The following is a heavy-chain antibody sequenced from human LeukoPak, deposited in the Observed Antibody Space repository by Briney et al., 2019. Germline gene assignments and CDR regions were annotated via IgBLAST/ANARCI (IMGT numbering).Heavy chain of an antibody. D-gene: IGHD1-26*01. CDR1: GGSMDNYY. V-gene: IGHV4-4*07. CDR2: IYISGFT. CDR3: ARDGGSSPWVFDS. J-gene: IGHJ4*02. Sequence: PSETLSLTCTVSGGSMDNYYWSWIRQAAGQGLEWIGRIYISGFTNYRPSPKGRVTMSVDTSRNQFSLKLTYVTAADTAVYFCARDGGSSPWVFDSWGQGALVTVSS.